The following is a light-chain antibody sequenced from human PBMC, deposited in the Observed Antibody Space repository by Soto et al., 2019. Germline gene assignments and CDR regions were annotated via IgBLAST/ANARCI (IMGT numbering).Light chain of an antibody. V-gene: IGKV1-5*03. CDR3: QQYNTYPLT. Sequence: DIQMTQSPSTLSASVGDRVTITCRASQSIGTWLAWYQQKPGKAPKLLIYKASNLEGWVPSRFSGSGSGTEFTITIDSLQPDDFATYYCQQYNTYPLTFGGGTTVDIK. CDR1: QSIGTW. CDR2: KAS. J-gene: IGKJ4*01.